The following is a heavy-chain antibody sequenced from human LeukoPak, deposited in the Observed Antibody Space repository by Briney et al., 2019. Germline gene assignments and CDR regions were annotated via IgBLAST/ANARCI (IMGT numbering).Heavy chain of an antibody. J-gene: IGHJ6*04. CDR1: GFTFSSYG. D-gene: IGHD5-12*01. CDR3: AKEGDEFRGYLDV. CDR2: IRYDGSTK. V-gene: IGHV3-30*02. Sequence: PGGSLRLSCAASGFTFSSYGMHWVRQAPGKGLEWVAFIRYDGSTKYYADSVKGRFTISRDFSRNTLHLQMHSLRDDDTAVYYCAKEGDEFRGYLDVWGKGTTVTVSS.